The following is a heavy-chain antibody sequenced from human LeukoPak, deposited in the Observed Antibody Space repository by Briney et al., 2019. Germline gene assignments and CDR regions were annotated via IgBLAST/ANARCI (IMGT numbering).Heavy chain of an antibody. J-gene: IGHJ4*02. D-gene: IGHD1-20*01. CDR1: GYSFNTSW. V-gene: IGHV5-51*01. CDR2: IYPGDSDT. CDR3: ARGSEGNWNLFAY. Sequence: GESLNISWKGSGYSFNTSWIAWVRQMPGKGLEWMGIIYPGDSDTRYSPSFQGQVTISVDKSISTAYLQWSSLKASDTAMYYSARGSEGNWNLFAYWGQGTLVTVSS.